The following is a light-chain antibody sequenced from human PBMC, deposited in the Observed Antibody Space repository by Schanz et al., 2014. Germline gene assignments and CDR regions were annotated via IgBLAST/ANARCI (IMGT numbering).Light chain of an antibody. J-gene: IGKJ1*01. CDR2: GAS. CDR3: QQFSGVPWT. CDR1: QSVSTN. Sequence: EIVMTQSPATLSVSPGERATLSCRASQSVSTNLAWYQQKTGQAPRLLIYGASTRATGIPARFSGSGSGTEFTLTISSLQSEDVGVYYCQQFSGVPWTFGQGTKVEVK. V-gene: IGKV3-15*01.